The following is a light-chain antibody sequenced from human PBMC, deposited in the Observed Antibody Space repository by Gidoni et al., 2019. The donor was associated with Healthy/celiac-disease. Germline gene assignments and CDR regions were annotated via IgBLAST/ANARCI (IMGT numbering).Light chain of an antibody. CDR1: QSVSSSY. CDR2: GAS. V-gene: IGKV3-20*01. CDR3: QQYVSSPWT. Sequence: EIVLTQSPGTLSLSPGERATLSCRASQSVSSSYLAWYQQKPGQAPRLHIYGASSRATGIPYRFSGSGSGTVFPLTISRLDPEAFAVYYCQQYVSSPWTFGQGTKVEIK. J-gene: IGKJ1*01.